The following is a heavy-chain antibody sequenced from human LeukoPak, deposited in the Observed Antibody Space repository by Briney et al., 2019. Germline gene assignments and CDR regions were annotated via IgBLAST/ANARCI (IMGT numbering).Heavy chain of an antibody. CDR3: ARVASKKETVAGTGY. Sequence: ASVKVSCKASGYTFTGYYMHWVRQAPGQGLEWIGWINPNSGGTNYAQKFQGRVTMTRDTSISTAYMELSRLRSDDTAVYYCARVASKKETVAGTGYWGQGTLVTVSS. D-gene: IGHD6-19*01. V-gene: IGHV1-2*02. J-gene: IGHJ4*02. CDR2: INPNSGGT. CDR1: GYTFTGYY.